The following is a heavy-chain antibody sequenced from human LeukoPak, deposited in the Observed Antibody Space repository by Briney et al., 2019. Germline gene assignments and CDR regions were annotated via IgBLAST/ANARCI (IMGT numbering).Heavy chain of an antibody. CDR1: GFTFSNYG. CDR2: IRYDGSNK. Sequence: GGSLRLSCAASGFTFSNYGMHWVRQAPGKGLEWVAFIRYDGSNKSYADSVKGRFTISRDNFKNTLYLQMNSLRAEDTAVYYCAREKEAAAGQTYYFDYWGQGTLVTVSS. V-gene: IGHV3-30*02. D-gene: IGHD6-13*01. CDR3: AREKEAAAGQTYYFDY. J-gene: IGHJ4*02.